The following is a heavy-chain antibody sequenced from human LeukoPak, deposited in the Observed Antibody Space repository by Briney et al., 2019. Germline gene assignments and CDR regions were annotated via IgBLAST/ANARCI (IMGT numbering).Heavy chain of an antibody. J-gene: IGHJ4*02. CDR1: GGSFSGYY. D-gene: IGHD2-15*01. V-gene: IGHV4-34*01. CDR2: INHSGST. Sequence: SETLSLTCAVYGGSFSGYYWSWIRQPPGKGLEWIGEINHSGSTNYNPSIKSRVTISVDTSKNQFSLKLSSVTAADTAVYYCASVDCSGGSCYYFDYWGQGTLVTVSS. CDR3: ASVDCSGGSCYYFDY.